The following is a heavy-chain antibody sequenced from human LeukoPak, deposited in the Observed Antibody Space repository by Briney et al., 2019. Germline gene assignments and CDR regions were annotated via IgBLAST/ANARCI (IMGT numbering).Heavy chain of an antibody. CDR2: INPNSGGT. CDR1: GYTFTGYY. CDR3: ARVGWDYDILTLGPHFDY. Sequence: ASVKVSCKDSGYTFTGYYMHWVRQAPGPGLEWMGWINPNSGGTNYAQKFQGRVTMTRDTSISTAYMELSRLRSDDTAVYYCARVGWDYDILTLGPHFDYWGQGTLVTVSS. V-gene: IGHV1-2*02. J-gene: IGHJ4*02. D-gene: IGHD3-9*01.